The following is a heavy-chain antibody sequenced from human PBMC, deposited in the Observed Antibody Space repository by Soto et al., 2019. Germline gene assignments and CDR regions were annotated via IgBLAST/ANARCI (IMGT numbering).Heavy chain of an antibody. Sequence: GGSRRLSCAASGFTFSSYSMNWFRQAPGKGLEWVSSISSSSSYIYYADSVKGRFTISRDNAKNSLYLQMNSLRAEDTAVYYCARDGDYYYVDGWGKATTVTVSS. CDR1: GFTFSSYS. CDR3: ARDGDYYYVDG. CDR2: ISSSSSYI. D-gene: IGHD2-15*01. V-gene: IGHV3-21*01. J-gene: IGHJ6*03.